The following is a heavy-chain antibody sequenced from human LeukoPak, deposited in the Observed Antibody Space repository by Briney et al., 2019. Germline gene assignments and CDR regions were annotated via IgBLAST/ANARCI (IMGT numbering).Heavy chain of an antibody. CDR3: ARGGDYGGQRGNYYFDY. J-gene: IGHJ4*02. CDR1: GGSISSYY. Sequence: SETLSLTCTVSGGSISSYYWSWIRQHPGKGLEWIGYIYYSGSTYYNPSLKSRVTISVDTSKNQFSLKLSSVTAADTAVYYCARGGDYGGQRGNYYFDYWGQGTLVTVSS. CDR2: IYYSGST. D-gene: IGHD4-23*01. V-gene: IGHV4-59*06.